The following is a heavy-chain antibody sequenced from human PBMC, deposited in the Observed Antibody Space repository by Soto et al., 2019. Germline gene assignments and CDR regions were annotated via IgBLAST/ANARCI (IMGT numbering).Heavy chain of an antibody. CDR3: ARLRRGYSYGPIDY. CDR2: IIPIFGTA. J-gene: IGHJ4*02. Sequence: VKVSCKASGGTFSSYSISWVRQAPGQGLEWMGGIIPIFGTANYAQKFQGRVTITADESTSTAYMELSSLRSEDTAVYYCARLRRGYSYGPIDYWGQGTLVTVSS. CDR1: GGTFSSYS. D-gene: IGHD5-18*01. V-gene: IGHV1-69*13.